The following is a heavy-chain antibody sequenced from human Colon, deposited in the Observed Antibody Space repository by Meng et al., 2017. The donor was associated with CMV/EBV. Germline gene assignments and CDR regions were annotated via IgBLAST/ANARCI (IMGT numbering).Heavy chain of an antibody. CDR1: GFTFTSYD. J-gene: IGHJ4*02. CDR2: IGRGSGA. V-gene: IGHV3-23*01. D-gene: IGHD2-15*01. CDR3: ARDRWFTF. Sequence: VELLESGGGLVQPGGSLRLSRAASGFTFTSYDMSWVRQAPGKGLEWVSTIGRGSGANYADSVKGRFTMSRDNSKNTVYLEMNNLRAEDTAIYYCARDRWFTFWGQGVLVTVSS.